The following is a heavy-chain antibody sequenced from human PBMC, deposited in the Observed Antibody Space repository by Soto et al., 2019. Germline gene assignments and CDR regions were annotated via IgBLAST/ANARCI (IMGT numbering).Heavy chain of an antibody. CDR1: GFTFSRYA. D-gene: IGHD6-13*01. Sequence: EVQLLESGGGLVQPGGSLRLSCTASGFTFSRYAMVWVRQAPGKGLEWVSTISDLGGSTYYADSMKGRFTISRDNSKSTLHLQMNGLRAEDTAIYYCAKDHIAAAGYFDCWGQGTLVAVSS. V-gene: IGHV3-23*01. CDR3: AKDHIAAAGYFDC. J-gene: IGHJ4*02. CDR2: ISDLGGST.